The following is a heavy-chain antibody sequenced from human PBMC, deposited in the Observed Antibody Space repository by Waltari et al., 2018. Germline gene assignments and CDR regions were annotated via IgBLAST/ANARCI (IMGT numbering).Heavy chain of an antibody. CDR2: INPNSGGT. CDR1: GYTFTGYY. Sequence: QVQLVQSGAEVKKPGASVKVSCKASGYTFTGYYMHWVRQAPGQGLEWMGWINPNSGGTNYAQKFQGRVTMTRDTSISTAYMELSRLRSDDTAVYYCARDRYYYGSGSYDKDYYYYYYMDVWGKGTTVTVSS. CDR3: ARDRYYYGSGSYDKDYYYYYYMDV. D-gene: IGHD3-10*01. J-gene: IGHJ6*03. V-gene: IGHV1-2*02.